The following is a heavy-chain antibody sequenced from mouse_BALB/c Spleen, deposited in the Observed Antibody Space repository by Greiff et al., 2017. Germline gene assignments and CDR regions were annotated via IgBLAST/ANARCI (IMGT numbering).Heavy chain of an antibody. CDR2: ISSGGSYT. J-gene: IGHJ4*01. Sequence: VQLKESGGDLVKPGGSLKLSCAASGFTFSSYGMSWVRQTPDKRLEWVATISSGGSYTYYPDSVKGRFTISRDNAKNTLYLQMSSLKSEDTAMYYCARRERLFYAMDYWGQGTSVTVSS. D-gene: IGHD2-12*01. V-gene: IGHV5-6*01. CDR1: GFTFSSYG. CDR3: ARRERLFYAMDY.